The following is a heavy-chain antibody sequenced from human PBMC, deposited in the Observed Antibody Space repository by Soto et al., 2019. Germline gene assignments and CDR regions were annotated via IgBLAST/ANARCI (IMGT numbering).Heavy chain of an antibody. V-gene: IGHV2-26*01. Sequence: QVTLKESGPVLVKPTEALTLTCTVSGFSLSNARMGVSWIRQPPGKALEWLAHIFSNDEKSYRTSLKSRLTTSKDTSKSQVVLTMTNIDPVDTATYYCARLLRFLEWAQHFDYWGQGTLVTVSS. J-gene: IGHJ4*02. CDR2: IFSNDEK. CDR3: ARLLRFLEWAQHFDY. CDR1: GFSLSNARMG. D-gene: IGHD3-3*01.